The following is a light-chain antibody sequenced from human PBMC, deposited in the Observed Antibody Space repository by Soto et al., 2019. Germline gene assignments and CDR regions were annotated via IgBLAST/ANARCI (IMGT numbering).Light chain of an antibody. J-gene: IGKJ2*01. V-gene: IGKV1-5*03. CDR2: EAS. CDR3: QQYNTYSSYT. Sequence: DIPMTQSPSTLSASVGDRVTITCRASQSISSWLAWYQQKPGRAPKLLIYEASTLESGVPSSFSGSGSGTEFTLTISSLQPDDFATYYCQQYNTYSSYTFGQGTKLEIK. CDR1: QSISSW.